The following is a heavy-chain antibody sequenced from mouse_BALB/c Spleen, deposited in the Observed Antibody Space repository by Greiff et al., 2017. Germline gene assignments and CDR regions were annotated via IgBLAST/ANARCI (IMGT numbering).Heavy chain of an antibody. V-gene: IGHV3-6*02. Sequence: EVQLQQSGPGLVKPSQSLSLSCSVTGYSITSGYYWTWIRQFPGNKLEWMGYISYDGSNNYNPSLKNRISITRDTSKNQFFLQLNSVTTEDTATYYCARDGKRDAMDYWGQGTSVTVSS. CDR2: ISYDGSN. CDR1: GYSITSGYY. D-gene: IGHD2-1*01. J-gene: IGHJ4*01. CDR3: ARDGKRDAMDY.